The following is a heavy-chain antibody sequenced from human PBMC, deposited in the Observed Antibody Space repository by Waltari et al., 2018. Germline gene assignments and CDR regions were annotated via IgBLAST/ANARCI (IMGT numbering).Heavy chain of an antibody. CDR2: FDPEEGET. J-gene: IGHJ4*02. CDR3: ATHGDYAYFDY. V-gene: IGHV1-24*01. D-gene: IGHD4-17*01. CDR1: GSTLTELS. Sequence: VQLVQSGAEVKKPGATVTASCKVSGSTLTELSLHWVRQTPGKGLEWLGGFDPEEGETIYAQKFQGRVTMTEDTSTDTAYMELSSLRSEDTAVYYCATHGDYAYFDYWGQGTLVTVSS.